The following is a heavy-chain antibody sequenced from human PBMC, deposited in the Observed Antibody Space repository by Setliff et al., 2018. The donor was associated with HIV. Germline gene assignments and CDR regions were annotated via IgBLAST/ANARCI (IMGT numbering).Heavy chain of an antibody. CDR1: GDSISSHY. V-gene: IGHV4-59*11. J-gene: IGHJ3*02. CDR3: ARPLSESYNFWGDAFAI. Sequence: SETLSLTCTVSGDSISSHYWSWIRQAPGKGLEWIGTMYFSGNARISPSLKSRVTISLDTSKNQLSLNLTSVTAADTAVYYCARPLSESYNFWGDAFAIWGQGTMVTVSS. CDR2: MYFSGNA. D-gene: IGHD3-3*01.